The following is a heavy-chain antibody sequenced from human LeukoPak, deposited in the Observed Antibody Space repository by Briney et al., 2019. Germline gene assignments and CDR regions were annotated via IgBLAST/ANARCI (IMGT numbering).Heavy chain of an antibody. Sequence: GGSLRLSCAASGFTFSSYAMSWVRQAPGKGLEWVSAISGSGGSTYYADPVKGRFTISRDNSKNTLYLQMNSLRAEDTAVYYCAKRKVAGTFAYWGQGTLVTVSS. CDR2: ISGSGGST. V-gene: IGHV3-23*01. CDR1: GFTFSSYA. D-gene: IGHD6-19*01. J-gene: IGHJ4*02. CDR3: AKRKVAGTFAY.